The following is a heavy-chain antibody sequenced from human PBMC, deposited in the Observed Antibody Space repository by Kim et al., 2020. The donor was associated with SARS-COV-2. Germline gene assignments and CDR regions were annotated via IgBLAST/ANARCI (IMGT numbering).Heavy chain of an antibody. J-gene: IGHJ6*02. D-gene: IGHD3-22*01. CDR3: ARDTMIVVVMRVYYGMDV. Sequence: KGRVTISVDTSKNQFSLKLSSVTAAETAVYYCARDTMIVVVMRVYYGMDVWGQGTTVTVSS. V-gene: IGHV4-39*07.